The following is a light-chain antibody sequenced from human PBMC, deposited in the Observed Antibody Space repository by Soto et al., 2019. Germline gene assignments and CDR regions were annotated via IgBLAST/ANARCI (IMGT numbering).Light chain of an antibody. CDR3: QKFNTAPLT. CDR2: SAS. CDR1: QDISVY. J-gene: IGKJ5*01. V-gene: IGKV1-27*01. Sequence: DIQMTQSPSSLSASVGDRVTITCRASQDISVYLAWYQQKPGKVPKLLLYSASTLHSGVPSRFSGSGSGTDFTLTISSLQPEDVATYYCQKFNTAPLTFGQGTRLEIK.